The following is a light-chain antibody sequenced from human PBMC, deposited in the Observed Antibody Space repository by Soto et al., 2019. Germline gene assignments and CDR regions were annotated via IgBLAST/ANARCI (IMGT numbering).Light chain of an antibody. Sequence: QSVLTQPPSASGTPGQRVTISCSGSSSNIGSNTVNWCQQLPGTAPKLLIYSNNQRPSGVPDRFSVSKSGTSASLAISGLQSEDEADYYCAAWDDSLNGVVFGGGTQLTVL. CDR2: SNN. V-gene: IGLV1-44*01. CDR1: SSNIGSNT. J-gene: IGLJ2*01. CDR3: AAWDDSLNGVV.